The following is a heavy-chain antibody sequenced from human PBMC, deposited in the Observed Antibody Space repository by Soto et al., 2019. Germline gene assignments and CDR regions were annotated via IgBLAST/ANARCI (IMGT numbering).Heavy chain of an antibody. CDR1: GYTLTELS. CDR3: ATGIQLLWFGELLDPFDY. V-gene: IGHV1-24*01. CDR2: FDPEDGET. Sequence: ASVKVSCKVSGYTLTELSMHWVRQAPGKGLEWMGGFDPEDGETIYAQKFQGRVAMTEDTSTDTAYMELSSLRSEDTAVCYCATGIQLLWFGELLDPFDYWGQGTLVTVSS. J-gene: IGHJ4*02. D-gene: IGHD3-10*01.